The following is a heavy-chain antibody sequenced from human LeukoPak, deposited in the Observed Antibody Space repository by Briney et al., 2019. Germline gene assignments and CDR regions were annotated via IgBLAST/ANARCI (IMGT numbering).Heavy chain of an antibody. CDR3: ARVLMDDFDI. V-gene: IGHV1-46*01. CDR1: GYTFTSYY. Sequence: GASVKVSCKASGYTFTSYYMHGVRQAPGQGLEWMGIINPSGGSTSYAQKFQGRVTMTRYMSTSTVYVELSSLRSEDTAVYYCARVLMDDFDIWGQGTMVTVSS. CDR2: INPSGGST. J-gene: IGHJ3*02. D-gene: IGHD3-9*01.